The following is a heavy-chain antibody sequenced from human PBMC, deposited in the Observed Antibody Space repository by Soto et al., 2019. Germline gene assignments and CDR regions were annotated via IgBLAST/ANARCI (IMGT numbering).Heavy chain of an antibody. CDR2: IIPIFGTA. Sequence: QVQLVQSGAEVKKPGSSVKVSCKASGGTFSSYAISWVRQAPGQGLEWMGGIIPIFGTANYAQKFQGRVTITADESTSTAYMELSSLRSEDTAVYYCASAPPHSGYYLYYFDYWGQGTLVTVSS. J-gene: IGHJ4*02. CDR3: ASAPPHSGYYLYYFDY. CDR1: GGTFSSYA. D-gene: IGHD3-22*01. V-gene: IGHV1-69*01.